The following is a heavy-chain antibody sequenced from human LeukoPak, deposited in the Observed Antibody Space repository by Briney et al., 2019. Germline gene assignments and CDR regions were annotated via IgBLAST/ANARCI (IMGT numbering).Heavy chain of an antibody. CDR2: ISYDGSKI. CDR1: GFTFSSYA. D-gene: IGHD2-21*02. CDR3: ARDQCAGDCYPDY. J-gene: IGHJ4*02. V-gene: IGHV3-30*04. Sequence: GGSLRLSCAASGFTFSSYAMHWVRQAPGKGLEWVAVISYDGSKIYYADSVKGRFTISRDNSKNTLYLQMNSLRAEDTAVYYCARDQCAGDCYPDYWGQGTLVTVSS.